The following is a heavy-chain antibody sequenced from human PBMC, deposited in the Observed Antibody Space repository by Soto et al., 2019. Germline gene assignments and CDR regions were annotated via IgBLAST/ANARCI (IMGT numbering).Heavy chain of an antibody. CDR2: ISDDGSNT. Sequence: QVQLVESGGGVVQPGRSLRLSCAASGFTFSNYGMHWVRQAPGKGLEWVAVISDDGSNTYYADSVWGRVTISRDNSKNTLYVQKNSLRAEAAAVYYCAGDGLMGGTNVAEYWGQGTLVTVSS. CDR1: GFTFSNYG. J-gene: IGHJ1*01. D-gene: IGHD1-1*01. V-gene: IGHV3-30*03. CDR3: AGDGLMGGTNVAEY.